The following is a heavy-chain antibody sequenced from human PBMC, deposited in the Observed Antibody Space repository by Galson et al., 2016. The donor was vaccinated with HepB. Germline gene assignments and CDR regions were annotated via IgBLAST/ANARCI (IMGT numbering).Heavy chain of an antibody. Sequence: SVKVSCKASGYTFTSYYMHWVRQAPGQGLEWMGIINPSGGSTTYAQRFQGRVTMTRDTSTRTVYMELSTLRPEDTAEYYFARHSWSMDYNWFDPWGQGTLVTVSS. CDR3: ARHSWSMDYNWFDP. CDR1: GYTFTSYY. V-gene: IGHV1-46*01. CDR2: INPSGGST. D-gene: IGHD6-13*01. J-gene: IGHJ5*02.